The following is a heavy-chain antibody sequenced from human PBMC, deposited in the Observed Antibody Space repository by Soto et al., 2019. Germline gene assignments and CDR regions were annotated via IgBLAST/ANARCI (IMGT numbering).Heavy chain of an antibody. Sequence: QVQLVQSGAAMKKPGASVKVSCKASGYTFTSYDINWVRQAAGQGLEWMGWINPNTGYTDFAQKVQDRVTMTGNTSITTAYIELSGLRSEDPAVYYCVRVRVMITFGVVIVIDNCGQGSPVTVSS. CDR1: GYTFTSYD. CDR2: INPNTGYT. D-gene: IGHD3-16*02. V-gene: IGHV1-8*01. CDR3: VRVRVMITFGVVIVIDN. J-gene: IGHJ4*02.